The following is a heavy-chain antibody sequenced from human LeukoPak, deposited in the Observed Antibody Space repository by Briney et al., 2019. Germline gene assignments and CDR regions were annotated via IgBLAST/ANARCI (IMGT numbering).Heavy chain of an antibody. D-gene: IGHD3-16*01. CDR1: GFTFDDYA. CDR3: AKDKLRLGESIFDY. J-gene: IGHJ4*02. V-gene: IGHV3-43*02. CDR2: ISGDGGST. Sequence: GGSRRLSCAASGFTFDDYAMHWVRQAPGRGLEWVSLISGDGGSTYYADSVKGRFTISRDNSKNSLYLQMNSLRTEDTALYYCAKDKLRLGESIFDYWGQGTLVTVSS.